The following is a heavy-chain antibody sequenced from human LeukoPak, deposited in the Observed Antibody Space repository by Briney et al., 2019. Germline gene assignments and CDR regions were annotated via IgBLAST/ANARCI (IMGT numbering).Heavy chain of an antibody. CDR1: GFTFSSYA. Sequence: GGSLRLSCAASGFTFSSYAMSWVRQAPGKGLERVSAISGSGGSTYYADSVKGRFTISRDNSKNTLYLQMNSLRAEDTAVYYCYVVVVVAATHYYGMDVRGQGTTVTVSS. J-gene: IGHJ6*02. CDR3: YVVVVVAATHYYGMDV. D-gene: IGHD2-15*01. CDR2: ISGSGGST. V-gene: IGHV3-23*01.